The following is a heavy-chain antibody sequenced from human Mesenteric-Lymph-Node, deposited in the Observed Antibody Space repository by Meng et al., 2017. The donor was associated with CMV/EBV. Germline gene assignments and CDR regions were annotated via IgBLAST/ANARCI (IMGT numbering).Heavy chain of an antibody. D-gene: IGHD2-21*02. CDR2: IHNSGTGT. CDR3: AKTGTDCVSGCWAYLQH. CDR1: FNFSSYA. Sequence: FNFSSYAMTWVRQAPGKGLEWVSTIHNSGTGTYYADSVKGRFTISRDNSKNTLYLQMNSLRAEDTALYYCAKTGTDCVSGCWAYLQHWGQGTLVTVSS. J-gene: IGHJ1*01. V-gene: IGHV3-23*05.